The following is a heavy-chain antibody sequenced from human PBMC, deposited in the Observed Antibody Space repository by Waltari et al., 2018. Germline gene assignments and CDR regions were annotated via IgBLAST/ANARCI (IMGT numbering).Heavy chain of an antibody. J-gene: IGHJ5*02. D-gene: IGHD4-17*01. Sequence: EEQLVESGGDLVQPGGSLRLSCAGSGFTFRSSSMHGVRQAPGKGLEWVSSISSTGHYIYYADSVRGRFTISRDNANNSLYLQMNNLRADDTAIYYCARGFWFTTVTTFTWFDPWGQGTLVTVSS. CDR2: ISSTGHYI. CDR3: ARGFWFTTVTTFTWFDP. V-gene: IGHV3-21*01. CDR1: GFTFRSSS.